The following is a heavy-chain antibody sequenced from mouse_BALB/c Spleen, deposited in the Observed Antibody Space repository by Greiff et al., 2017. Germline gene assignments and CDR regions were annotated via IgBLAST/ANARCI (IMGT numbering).Heavy chain of an antibody. J-gene: IGHJ4*01. V-gene: IGHV7-3*02. D-gene: IGHD1-2*01. CDR2: IRNKANGYTT. CDR3: ARDRYYGYPYAMDY. Sequence: EVKLMESGGGLVQPGGSLRLSCATSGFTFTDYYMSWVRQPPGKALEWLGFIRNKANGYTTEYSASVKGRFTISRDNSQSILYLQMNTLRAEDSATYYWARDRYYGYPYAMDYWGQGTSVTVSS. CDR1: GFTFTDYY.